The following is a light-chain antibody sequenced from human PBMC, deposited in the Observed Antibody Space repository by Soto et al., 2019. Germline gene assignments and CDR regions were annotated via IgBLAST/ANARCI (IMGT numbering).Light chain of an antibody. Sequence: IQLTQSHFTLSASVVERVTLTCLVSQSINNWLAWYQQKPGKAPKLLIYDASRLESGVPARFSGSGSGTEFTLTISSLQSDDFAGYYCQQYNNWPPITFGQGTRLEIK. J-gene: IGKJ5*01. CDR3: QQYNNWPPIT. CDR2: DAS. V-gene: IGKV1-5*01. CDR1: QSINNW.